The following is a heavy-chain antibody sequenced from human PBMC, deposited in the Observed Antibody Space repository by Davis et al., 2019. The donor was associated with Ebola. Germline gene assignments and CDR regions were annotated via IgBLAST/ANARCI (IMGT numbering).Heavy chain of an antibody. J-gene: IGHJ4*02. V-gene: IGHV3-30-3*01. CDR3: ARDFWSVTYYYDSSGYGVVDY. D-gene: IGHD3-22*01. Sequence: GGSLRLSCAASGFTFSNAWMSWVRQAPGKGLEWVAVISYDGSNKYYADSVKGRFTISRDNSKNTLYLQMNSLRAEDTAVYYCARDFWSVTYYYDSSGYGVVDYWGQGTLVTVSS. CDR2: ISYDGSNK. CDR1: GFTFSNAW.